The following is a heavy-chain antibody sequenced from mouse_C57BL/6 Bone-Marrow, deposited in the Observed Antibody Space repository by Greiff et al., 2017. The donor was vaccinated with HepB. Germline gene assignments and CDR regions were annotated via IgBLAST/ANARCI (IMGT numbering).Heavy chain of an antibody. CDR2: INPNNGGT. Sequence: EVQLQQSGPELVKPGASVKISCKASGYTFTDYYMNWVKQSHGQGLEWIGEINPNNGGTSYNEKFKGKATLTVDKSSSTAYVELRSLTSEDSAVYYCARRRFAYWGQGTLVTVSA. V-gene: IGHV1-26*01. CDR3: ARRRFAY. CDR1: GYTFTDYY. J-gene: IGHJ3*01.